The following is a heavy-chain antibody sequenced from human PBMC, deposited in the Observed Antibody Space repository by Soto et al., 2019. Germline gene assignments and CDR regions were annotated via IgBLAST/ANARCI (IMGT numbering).Heavy chain of an antibody. CDR3: ARGRGIAARSLGGYYYYYMDV. CDR2: INHSGST. D-gene: IGHD6-6*01. V-gene: IGHV4-34*01. J-gene: IGHJ6*03. Sequence: SETLSLTCAVYGGSFSGYYWSWIRQPPGKGLEWIGEINHSGSTNYNPSLKSRVTISVDTSKNQFSLKLSSVTAADTAVYYCARGRGIAARSLGGYYYYYMDVWGKGTTVTVSS. CDR1: GGSFSGYY.